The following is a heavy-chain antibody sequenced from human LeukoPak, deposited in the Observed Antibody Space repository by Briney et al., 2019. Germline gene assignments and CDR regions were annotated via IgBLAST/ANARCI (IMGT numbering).Heavy chain of an antibody. D-gene: IGHD3-10*01. J-gene: IGHJ5*02. CDR1: GFTFTSFA. CDR3: AKDYYGSPFDP. Sequence: GGSLRLSCAASGFTFTSFAMSWVRQAPGKGLEWVSAISGGGGTTYYADSVKGRFTISRDNSKNTLYLQMISLRAEDTAVYYCAKDYYGSPFDPWGQGTLVTVSS. CDR2: ISGGGGTT. V-gene: IGHV3-23*01.